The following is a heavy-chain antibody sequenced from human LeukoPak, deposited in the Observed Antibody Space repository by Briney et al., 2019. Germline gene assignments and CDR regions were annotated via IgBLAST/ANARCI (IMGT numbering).Heavy chain of an antibody. D-gene: IGHD3-10*01. CDR1: ADSISSYY. CDR3: ARDDMVRGVIDYYYGMDV. J-gene: IGHJ6*02. Sequence: SETLSVTCSISADSISSYYWGWIRQTHQRGLELIGYGHFSGYADYNLSLKSRVNLSVDTTKKLISLRLTSVTAADTAVYYCARDDMVRGVIDYYYGMDVWGQGTTVTVSS. CDR2: GHFSGYA. V-gene: IGHV4-59*12.